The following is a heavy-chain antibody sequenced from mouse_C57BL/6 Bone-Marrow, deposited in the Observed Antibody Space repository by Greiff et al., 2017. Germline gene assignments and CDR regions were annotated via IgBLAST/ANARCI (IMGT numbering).Heavy chain of an antibody. CDR2: INPYNGGT. V-gene: IGHV1-19*01. J-gene: IGHJ2*01. D-gene: IGHD1-1*01. CDR3: ARWFITTVVDY. CDR1: GYTFTDYY. Sequence: VQLKESGPVLVKPGASVKMSCKASGYTFTDYYMNWVKQSHGKSLEWIGVINPYNGGTSYNQKFKGKATLTVDKSSSTAYMELNSLTSEDSAVYYCARWFITTVVDYWGQGTTLTVSS.